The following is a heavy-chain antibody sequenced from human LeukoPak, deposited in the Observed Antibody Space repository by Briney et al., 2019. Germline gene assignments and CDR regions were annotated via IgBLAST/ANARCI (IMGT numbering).Heavy chain of an antibody. J-gene: IGHJ4*02. D-gene: IGHD2-2*01. CDR1: GFTFTRNA. Sequence: PGGSLRLSCAASGFTFTRNAMAWVRQAPGKGLEWVSAIDGSGGTTFYADSVKGRVTISRVQSTNTVYLQMNSLRAGDTAVYYCAKAHCSSTSCSRADNWGQGTLVTVSS. CDR3: AKAHCSSTSCSRADN. CDR2: IDGSGGTT. V-gene: IGHV3-23*01.